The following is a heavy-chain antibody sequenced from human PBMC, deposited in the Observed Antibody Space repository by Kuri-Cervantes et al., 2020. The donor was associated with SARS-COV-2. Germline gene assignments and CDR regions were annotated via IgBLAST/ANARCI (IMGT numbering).Heavy chain of an antibody. V-gene: IGHV3-48*03. CDR1: GFTFSSYE. CDR3: ASDHSQDAFDI. J-gene: IGHJ3*02. CDR2: ISSSGSTI. Sequence: GGSLKLSCAASGFTFSSYEMNWVRQAPGKGLEWVSYISSSGSTIYYADSVKGRFTISRDNAKNSLYLQMNSLRAEDTAVYYCASDHSQDAFDIWGQGTMVTVSS. D-gene: IGHD6-13*01.